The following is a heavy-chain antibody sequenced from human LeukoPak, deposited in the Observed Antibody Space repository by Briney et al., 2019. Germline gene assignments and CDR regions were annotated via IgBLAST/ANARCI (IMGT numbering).Heavy chain of an antibody. V-gene: IGHV4-34*01. J-gene: IGHJ4*02. D-gene: IGHD3-16*02. CDR3: ARAWGVWGSYRYPSDY. CDR1: GGSFSGYY. CDR2: INHSGST. Sequence: SETLSLTCAVYGGSFSGYYWSWIRQPPGKGLEWIGEINHSGSTNYNPSLKSRVTISVDTSKNQFSLKLSFVTAADTAVYYCARAWGVWGSYRYPSDYWGQGTLVTVSS.